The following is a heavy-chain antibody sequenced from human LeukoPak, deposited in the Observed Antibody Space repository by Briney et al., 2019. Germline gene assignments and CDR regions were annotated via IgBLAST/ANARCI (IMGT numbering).Heavy chain of an antibody. CDR2: LSGDGSAT. CDR1: GFTFSSHW. Sequence: GGSLRLSCAASGFTFSSHWMHWVRQAPGKGLVWVSRLSGDGSATICADSVKGRFTISRDNAKSTLFLQMHSLRAEDTAVYYCARGRTSGWSTDFWGPGTLVTVSS. V-gene: IGHV3-74*01. CDR3: ARGRTSGWSTDF. D-gene: IGHD6-13*01. J-gene: IGHJ4*02.